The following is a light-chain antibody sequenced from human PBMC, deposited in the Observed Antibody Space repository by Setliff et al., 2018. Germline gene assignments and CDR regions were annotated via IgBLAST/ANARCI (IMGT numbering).Light chain of an antibody. CDR1: NIGSKS. CDR2: YDS. Sequence: SYELTQPPSVSVAPGKTAGITCGGNNIGSKSVHWYQQKPGQAPVLVIYYDSDRPSGIPERFSGSNSGNTATLTISRVEAGDEADYYCQVWDSSSDHLYVFGTGT. CDR3: QVWDSSSDHLYV. J-gene: IGLJ1*01. V-gene: IGLV3-21*04.